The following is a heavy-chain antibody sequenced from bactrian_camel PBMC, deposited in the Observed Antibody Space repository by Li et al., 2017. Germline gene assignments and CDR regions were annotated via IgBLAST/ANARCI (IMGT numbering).Heavy chain of an antibody. V-gene: IGHV3S25*01. CDR1: GFTFNDGW. Sequence: QLVESGGGSVQAGGSLRLSCEGSGFTFNDGWMFWVRQVPGKGLEWVSSINSGGSITYYHKSVEGRFTVSRDNAKNTAYLVMNSLKPEDTGVYYCLRPEKLGKGTQVTVS. D-gene: IGHD1*01. J-gene: IGHJ7*01. CDR2: INSGGSIT.